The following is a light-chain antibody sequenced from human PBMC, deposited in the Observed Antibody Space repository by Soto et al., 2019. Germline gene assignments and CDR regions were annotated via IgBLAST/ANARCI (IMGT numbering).Light chain of an antibody. Sequence: QSVLTQPPSVSAAPGQKVTISCSGSSSNIGNNYVFWYQQRPGTAPKLLIYDTDKRPSGIPDRFSGSKSGTSATLGITGLQAGDEADYYCATWDRSLSVGVFGGGTKVTVL. CDR2: DTD. CDR1: SSNIGNNY. CDR3: ATWDRSLSVGV. J-gene: IGLJ2*01. V-gene: IGLV1-51*01.